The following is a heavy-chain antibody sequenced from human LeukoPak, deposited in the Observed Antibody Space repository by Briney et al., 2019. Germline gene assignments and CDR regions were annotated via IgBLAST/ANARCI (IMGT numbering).Heavy chain of an antibody. CDR3: ARSNSGYATFDP. Sequence: ASVKVSCKASGYTFTSYDIDWVRQATGQGLEWMGWMNPNSGNTGYAQKFQGRVTMTRNTSISTAYMELSSLRSADTAVYYCARSNSGYATFDPWGQGTLVTVSS. CDR1: GYTFTSYD. V-gene: IGHV1-8*01. D-gene: IGHD5-12*01. CDR2: MNPNSGNT. J-gene: IGHJ5*02.